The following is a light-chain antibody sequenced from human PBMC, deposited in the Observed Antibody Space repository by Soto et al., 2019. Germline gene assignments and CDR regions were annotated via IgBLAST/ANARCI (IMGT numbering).Light chain of an antibody. CDR3: NSYTSKSTGV. CDR1: SSDVGGYNY. Sequence: QSALTQPASVSGSPGQSITISCTGTSSDVGGYNYVSWYQQHPGKAPKLIIYEVSNRPSGVSNRFSGSKSGNTASLTISGLQAEDEADYYCNSYTSKSTGVFGTGTQLPS. J-gene: IGLJ1*01. CDR2: EVS. V-gene: IGLV2-14*01.